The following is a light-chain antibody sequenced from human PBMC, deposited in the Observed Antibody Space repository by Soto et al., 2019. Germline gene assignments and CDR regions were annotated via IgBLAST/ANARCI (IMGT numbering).Light chain of an antibody. Sequence: QSALTQPASVSGSPGQSITISCTGTSSNVGGYKYVSWYQQHPGKAPKLMIYEVSNRPSGISNRFSGSKSDNTASLTISGLRAEDEADYYCSSYTSRNTLVFGGGTKVTVL. CDR1: SSNVGGYKY. J-gene: IGLJ2*01. CDR3: SSYTSRNTLV. V-gene: IGLV2-14*01. CDR2: EVS.